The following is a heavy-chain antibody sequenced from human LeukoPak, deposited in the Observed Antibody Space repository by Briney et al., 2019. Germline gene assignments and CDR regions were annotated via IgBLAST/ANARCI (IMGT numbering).Heavy chain of an antibody. CDR3: AKADFCRGGTCYDFDY. D-gene: IGHD2-15*01. Sequence: GGSLRLSCAASGFTFSSYAMSWVRQAPGKGLEWVSGISVSGGSTCYADSVKGRFTISRDNSKDTLYLQMNSLRADDTAVYYCAKADFCRGGTCYDFDYWGQGTLITVSS. CDR1: GFTFSSYA. J-gene: IGHJ4*02. V-gene: IGHV3-23*01. CDR2: ISVSGGST.